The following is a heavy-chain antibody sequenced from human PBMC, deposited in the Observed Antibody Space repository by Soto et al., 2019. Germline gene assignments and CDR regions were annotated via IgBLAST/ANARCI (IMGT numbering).Heavy chain of an antibody. J-gene: IGHJ6*02. CDR3: ANDLASVWLLSEDYYDGIDV. CDR2: ISYDGSNK. D-gene: IGHD3-3*01. V-gene: IGHV3-30*18. CDR1: GFTFSSYG. Sequence: QVQLAESGGGVVQPGRSLRLSCAASGFTFSSYGMHWVRQAPGKGLAWVAVISYDGSNKYYADSVKGRFTISRDNSMNTLYLKMNSLRAEDTAVYYCANDLASVWLLSEDYYDGIDVWGQGTTVTVSS.